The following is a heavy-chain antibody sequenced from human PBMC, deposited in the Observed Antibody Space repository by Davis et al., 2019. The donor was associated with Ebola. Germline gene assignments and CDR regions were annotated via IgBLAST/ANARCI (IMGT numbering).Heavy chain of an antibody. CDR1: GFTFSSYS. CDR3: ARASQYYYDSSGSKD. D-gene: IGHD3-22*01. J-gene: IGHJ4*02. V-gene: IGHV3-21*01. Sequence: GESLKISCAASGFTFSSYSMNWVRQAPGKGLEWVSSISSSSSYIYYADSVKGRFTISRDNAKNSLYLQMNSLRAEDTAVYYCARASQYYYDSSGSKDWGQGTLVTVSS. CDR2: ISSSSSYI.